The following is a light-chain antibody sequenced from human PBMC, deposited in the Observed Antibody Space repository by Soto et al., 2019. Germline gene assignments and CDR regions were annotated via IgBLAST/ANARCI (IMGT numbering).Light chain of an antibody. CDR1: QSISSW. CDR3: QQSYRTPIT. J-gene: IGKJ5*01. Sequence: GARVTITCRASQSISSWLAWYQQKPGKAPKLLIYKASTLKSGVPSRFSGSGSGTEFTLTISSLQPDDFATYYCQQSYRTPITFGQGTRLEIK. V-gene: IGKV1-5*03. CDR2: KAS.